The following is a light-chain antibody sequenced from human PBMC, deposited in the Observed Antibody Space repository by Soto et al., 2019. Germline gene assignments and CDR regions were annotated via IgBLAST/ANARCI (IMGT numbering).Light chain of an antibody. Sequence: QSVLTQPPSASVTPGQRVTISCSGSNSNIGSNKVNWYRQLPGTAPKLLIYTSNQRPSGVPDRFSGSKSGTSASLAISGLQSEDEADYYCATWDDSLHGYVFGTGTKVTVL. J-gene: IGLJ1*01. CDR1: NSNIGSNK. CDR2: TSN. V-gene: IGLV1-44*01. CDR3: ATWDDSLHGYV.